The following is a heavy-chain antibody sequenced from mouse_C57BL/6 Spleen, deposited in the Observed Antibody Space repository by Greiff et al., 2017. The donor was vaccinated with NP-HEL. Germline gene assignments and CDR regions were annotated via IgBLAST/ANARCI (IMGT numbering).Heavy chain of an antibody. CDR3: VRQLYAMDD. CDR1: GFSFNTYA. CDR2: IRSKSNNYAT. J-gene: IGHJ4*01. Sequence: EVQLQESGGGLVQPKGSLKLSCAASGFSFNTYAMNWVRQAPGKGLEWVARIRSKSNNYATYYADSVKDRFTISRDDSESMLYLQMNNLKTEETAMYYCVRQLYAMDDWGQGTSVTVSS. V-gene: IGHV10-1*01.